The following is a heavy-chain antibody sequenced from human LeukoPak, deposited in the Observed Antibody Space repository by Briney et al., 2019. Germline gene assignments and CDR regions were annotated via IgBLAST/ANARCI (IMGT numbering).Heavy chain of an antibody. J-gene: IGHJ3*02. CDR3: ARTITMMAFDI. CDR1: GGSISSYY. D-gene: IGHD3-22*01. CDR2: IYYSGST. Sequence: SETLSLTCTVSGGSISSYYWSWIRQPPGKGLEWIGYIYYSGSTNYNPSLKSRVTISVDTSKNQFSLKLSSVTAADTAVYYCARTITMMAFDIWGQGTMVTVSS. V-gene: IGHV4-59*01.